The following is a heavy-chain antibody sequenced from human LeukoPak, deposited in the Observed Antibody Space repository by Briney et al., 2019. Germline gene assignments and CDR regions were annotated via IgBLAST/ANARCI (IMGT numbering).Heavy chain of an antibody. CDR2: MNNDVSTI. J-gene: IGHJ4*02. Sequence: PGGSLRLSCAASGFTFSSSWLHWVRQAPGKGLVWVSRMNNDVSTINYADSVKGRFTISRDNAKNTLYLQMNSLRAEDTGVYYCARAGSYRFDYWGQGTLVTVSS. D-gene: IGHD1-26*01. V-gene: IGHV3-74*01. CDR1: GFTFSSSW. CDR3: ARAGSYRFDY.